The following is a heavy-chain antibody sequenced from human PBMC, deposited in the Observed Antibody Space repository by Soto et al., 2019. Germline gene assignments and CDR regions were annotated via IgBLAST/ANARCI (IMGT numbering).Heavy chain of an antibody. J-gene: IGHJ6*03. V-gene: IGHV3-30*18. CDR3: AKESLGAARPGFDYYYYYYMDV. D-gene: IGHD6-6*01. CDR2: ISYDGSNK. CDR1: GFTFSSYG. Sequence: GGSLRLSCAASGFTFSSYGMHWVRQAPGKGLEWVAVISYDGSNKYYADSVKGRFTISRDNSKNTLYLQMNSLRAEDTAVYYCAKESLGAARPGFDYYYYYYMDVWGKGTTVTVSS.